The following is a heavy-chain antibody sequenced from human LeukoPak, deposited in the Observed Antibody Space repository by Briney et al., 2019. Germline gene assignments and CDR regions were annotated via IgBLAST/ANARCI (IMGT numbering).Heavy chain of an antibody. J-gene: IGHJ1*01. D-gene: IGHD3-22*01. CDR1: GFMFSSYS. CDR3: ARDLYFYDSSGYYPEYFQH. Sequence: PGGSLRLSCAASGFMFSSYSMNWVRQAPGKGLEWVSSISSSSNYIYYADSVKGRFTISRDNAQNSLFLQMNSLRAEDTAVYYCARDLYFYDSSGYYPEYFQHWGQGTLVTVSS. CDR2: ISSSSNYI. V-gene: IGHV3-21*01.